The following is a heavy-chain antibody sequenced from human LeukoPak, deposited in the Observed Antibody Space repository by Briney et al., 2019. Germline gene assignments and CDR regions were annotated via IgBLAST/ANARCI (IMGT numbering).Heavy chain of an antibody. V-gene: IGHV1-2*02. J-gene: IGHJ4*02. CDR1: GYTFTGYY. CDR2: INPNSGGT. Sequence: ASVKVSCKASGYTFTGYYMHWVRQAPGQGLEWMGWINPNSGGTNYAQKFQGRVTMTRDTSISTAYMELSRLRSDDTAVYYCARVLVSSGSYIIDYWGQGTLVTVSS. CDR3: ARVLVSSGSYIIDY. D-gene: IGHD1-26*01.